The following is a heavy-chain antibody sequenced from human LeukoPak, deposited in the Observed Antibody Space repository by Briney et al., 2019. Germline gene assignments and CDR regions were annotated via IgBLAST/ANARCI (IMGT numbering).Heavy chain of an antibody. Sequence: GGSLRLSCAASGVTLRTFDMNWVSQAPGQGMGWDSSMSTSSRYIYYRDSVKGRFTISRDDAKNSLYLQMNSLTVEDTAVYYCARVDCSGSTCYLRHSWFDPWGQGTLVTVSS. CDR1: GVTLRTFD. CDR2: MSTSSRYI. CDR3: ARVDCSGSTCYLRHSWFDP. D-gene: IGHD2-2*01. J-gene: IGHJ5*02. V-gene: IGHV3-21*06.